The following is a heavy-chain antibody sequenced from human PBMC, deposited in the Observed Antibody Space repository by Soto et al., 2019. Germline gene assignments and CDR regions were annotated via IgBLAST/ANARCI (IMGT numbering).Heavy chain of an antibody. J-gene: IGHJ4*02. CDR3: ARQRRDFDY. Sequence: QVQLQESGPGLVKPSETLSLTCTVSGGSISGYYWSWIRQPPGKGLQWIGYIYSSGSTNYNPSLKSRVTRSVDTSKNQFSLNLSSVTAADTAVYYCARQRRDFDYWGQGSLVTVSS. V-gene: IGHV4-59*08. CDR1: GGSISGYY. CDR2: IYSSGST.